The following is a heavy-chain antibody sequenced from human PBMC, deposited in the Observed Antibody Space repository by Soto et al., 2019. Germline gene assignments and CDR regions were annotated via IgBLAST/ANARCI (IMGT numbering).Heavy chain of an antibody. CDR3: TRDYGGSNAFDI. CDR1: GYTFTSHY. CDR2: INPSGGST. J-gene: IGHJ3*02. V-gene: IGHV1-46*03. Sequence: QVQLVQSGAEVKKPGASVRVSCKASGYTFTSHYMHWVRQAPGQGPEWMGVINPSGGSTTYAQKFQGRVTMTRDTSTSTVYTELSSLRSEDTAVYYCTRDYGGSNAFDIWGQGTMVTVSS. D-gene: IGHD4-17*01.